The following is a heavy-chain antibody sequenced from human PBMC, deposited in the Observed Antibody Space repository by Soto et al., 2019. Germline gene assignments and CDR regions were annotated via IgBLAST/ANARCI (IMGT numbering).Heavy chain of an antibody. J-gene: IGHJ4*02. CDR3: ASRHCSGGSCYNHGFDS. CDR1: GASLSSISYY. V-gene: IGHV4-39*01. Sequence: SETLSLTCTVSGASLSSISYYWGWIRQPPGKGLEWVGSIFFTGNIYYNPSLKSRVTMSVDTSRNQFSLMVNSVTAADTAVYYCASRHCSGGSCYNHGFDSWGQEAMVTVYS. CDR2: IFFTGNI. D-gene: IGHD2-15*01.